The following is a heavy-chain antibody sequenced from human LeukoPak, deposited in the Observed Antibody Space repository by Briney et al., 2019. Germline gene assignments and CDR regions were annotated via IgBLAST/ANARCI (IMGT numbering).Heavy chain of an antibody. J-gene: IGHJ4*02. V-gene: IGHV4-30-4*01. Sequence: SETLSLTCTVSGGSISSGDCYWSWIRQPPGKGLEWIGYIYYSGSTYYNPSLKSRVTISVDTSKNQFSLKLSSVTAADTAVYYCARDGGSVVTPVGFVYWGQGTLVTVSS. CDR1: GGSISSGDCY. CDR2: IYYSGST. D-gene: IGHD4-23*01. CDR3: ARDGGSVVTPVGFVY.